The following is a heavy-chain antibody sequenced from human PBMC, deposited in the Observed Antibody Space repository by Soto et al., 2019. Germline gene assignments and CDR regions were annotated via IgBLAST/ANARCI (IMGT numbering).Heavy chain of an antibody. CDR1: GFTFSNHA. CDR3: AREPRTYYDTLAYFDY. J-gene: IGHJ4*02. D-gene: IGHD3-9*01. V-gene: IGHV3-33*01. Sequence: QAQLVESGGGVVPPGTSLRLSCAASGFTFSNHAMHWVRQAPGKGLEWGAMTWYDGRTQYYADSVKGRFTVSRDNSKSTLYLQMNTLRADDTAVYYCAREPRTYYDTLAYFDYWGQGTLVTVSS. CDR2: TWYDGRTQ.